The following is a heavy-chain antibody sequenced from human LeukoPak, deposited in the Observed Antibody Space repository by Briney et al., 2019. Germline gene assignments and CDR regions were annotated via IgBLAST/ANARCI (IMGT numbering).Heavy chain of an antibody. CDR3: ARALRGYSYGYDTFDY. V-gene: IGHV4-34*01. CDR1: GGSFSGYY. D-gene: IGHD5-18*01. Sequence: SETLSLTCAVYGGSFSGYYWRWIRQPPGKGLEWIEEINHSGSTNYNPSLKSRVTTSVDTSKNQFSLKLSSVTAADTAVYYCARALRGYSYGYDTFDYWGQGTLVTVSS. CDR2: INHSGST. J-gene: IGHJ4*02.